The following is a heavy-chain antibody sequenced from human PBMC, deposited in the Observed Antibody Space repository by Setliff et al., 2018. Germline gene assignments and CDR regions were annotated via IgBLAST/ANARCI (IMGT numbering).Heavy chain of an antibody. CDR2: IWDDGVKK. D-gene: IGHD2-15*01. CDR1: GFTFSTYR. J-gene: IGHJ4*02. CDR3: ARTCSGSGCYAGLES. V-gene: IGHV3-33*08. Sequence: PGGSLRLSCAASGFTFSTYRMHWVRQAPGKGLEWVAVIWDDGVKKYHADSVKGRFTISRDNSKNTLYLQMISLRPEDTAVYYCARTCSGSGCYAGLESWGQGTPVTVSS.